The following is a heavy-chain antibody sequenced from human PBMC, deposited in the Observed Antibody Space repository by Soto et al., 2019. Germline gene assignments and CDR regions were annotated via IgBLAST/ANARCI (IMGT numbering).Heavy chain of an antibody. CDR2: FDPEDGET. CDR1: GYTLTELS. V-gene: IGHV1-24*01. D-gene: IGHD3-3*01. CDR3: ATVRRSTTIFDY. J-gene: IGHJ4*02. Sequence: VXXVKVSSKVSGYTLTELSMHWVRQAPGKGLEWMGGFDPEDGETIYAQKFQGRVTMTEDTSTDTAYMELSRLRSEDTAVYYCATVRRSTTIFDYWGQGTLVTVSS.